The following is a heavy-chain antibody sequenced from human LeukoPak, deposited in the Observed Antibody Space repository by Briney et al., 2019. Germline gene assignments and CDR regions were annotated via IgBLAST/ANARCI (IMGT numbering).Heavy chain of an antibody. D-gene: IGHD1-1*01. CDR2: IKQDGSEK. V-gene: IGHV3-7*01. CDR3: AREGLERRTDAHNDC. Sequence: GGSLRLSCAASGFTFSNYWMSWVRQAPGKGLEWVANIKQDGSEKYYVDSVKGRFTISRDNAKNSLYLQMNSLRAEDTAVYYCAREGLERRTDAHNDCWGQGTLVTVSS. CDR1: GFTFSNYW. J-gene: IGHJ4*02.